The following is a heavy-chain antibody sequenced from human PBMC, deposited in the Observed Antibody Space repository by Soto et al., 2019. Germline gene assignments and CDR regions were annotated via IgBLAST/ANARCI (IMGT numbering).Heavy chain of an antibody. J-gene: IGHJ6*02. CDR3: ARDLDYGDYYYYGMDV. CDR1: GYTFTSYG. CDR2: ISAYNGNT. V-gene: IGHV1-18*01. D-gene: IGHD4-17*01. Sequence: QVQLVQSGAEVKKPGASVKVSCKASGYTFTSYGISWVRQAPGQGLEWMGWISAYNGNTNYAQKLQGRVTMTTDTSTNTAYMELRSLRSDDTAVYYCARDLDYGDYYYYGMDVWGQGTTVTVSS.